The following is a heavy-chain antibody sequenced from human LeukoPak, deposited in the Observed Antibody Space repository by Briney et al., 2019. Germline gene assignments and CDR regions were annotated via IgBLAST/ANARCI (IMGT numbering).Heavy chain of an antibody. CDR1: GGSISSYY. CDR3: ARVNPHFDTLTENWFDP. CDR2: MFYTGST. Sequence: SETPSLTCTVSGGSISSYYWTWIRQPPGKGLEWIGYMFYTGSTDYNPSLKSRVTMSIDTSKNQFSLKLSSVTAADTAVYYCARVNPHFDTLTENWFDPWGQGTLVTVSS. D-gene: IGHD3-9*01. J-gene: IGHJ5*02. V-gene: IGHV4-59*01.